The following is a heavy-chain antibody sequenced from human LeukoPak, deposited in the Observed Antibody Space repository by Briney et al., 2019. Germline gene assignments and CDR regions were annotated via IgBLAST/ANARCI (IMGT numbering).Heavy chain of an antibody. J-gene: IGHJ4*02. CDR1: GGSISSGGYY. V-gene: IGHV4-31*03. CDR2: IYYSGST. CDR3: ARAGSSPRSHYFDY. D-gene: IGHD1-14*01. Sequence: SETLSLTCTVSGGSISSGGYYWSWIRQNPGKGLEWIGYIYYSGSTYYNPSLKSRVTISVDTSKNQFSLKLSSVTAADTAVYYCARAGSSPRSHYFDYWGQGTLVTVSS.